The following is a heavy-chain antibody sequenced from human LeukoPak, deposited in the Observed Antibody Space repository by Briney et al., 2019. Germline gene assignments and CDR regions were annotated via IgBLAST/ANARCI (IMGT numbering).Heavy chain of an antibody. V-gene: IGHV1-2*02. CDR2: INPNSGGT. D-gene: IGHD2-15*01. Sequence: ASVKVSCKASGYTFTGYYMHWVRQAPGQGLEWMGWINPNSGGTNYAQKVQGRVTMTRDTSISTAYMELSRLRSDDTAVYYCARDSELPANFDYWGQGTLVTVSS. CDR3: ARDSELPANFDY. J-gene: IGHJ4*02. CDR1: GYTFTGYY.